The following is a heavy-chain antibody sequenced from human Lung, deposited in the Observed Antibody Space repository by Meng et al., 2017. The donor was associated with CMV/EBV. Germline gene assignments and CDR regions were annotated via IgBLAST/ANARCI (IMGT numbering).Heavy chain of an antibody. CDR1: GYTFTSYG. CDR2: ISAYNGNT. J-gene: IGHJ6*02. D-gene: IGHD6-13*01. Sequence: SVXVSXXASGYTFTSYGISWVRQAPGQGLEWMGWISAYNGNTNYAQKLQGRVTMTTDTSTSTAYMELRSLRSDDTAVYYCARDDLAAAGLYGRDVWGQGTXVTVSS. V-gene: IGHV1-18*01. CDR3: ARDDLAAAGLYGRDV.